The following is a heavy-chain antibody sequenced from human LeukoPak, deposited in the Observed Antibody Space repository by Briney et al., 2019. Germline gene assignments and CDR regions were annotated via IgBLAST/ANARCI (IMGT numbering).Heavy chain of an antibody. CDR2: ISYDGSNK. D-gene: IGHD5-18*01. J-gene: IGHJ4*02. Sequence: GGSLRLSCAASGFTFSSYAMSWVRQAPGKGLEWVAVISYDGSNKFYGDSVKGRFTISRDSSKNTLYLQMNSLRAEDTAVYYCAKELRGYSYGEHWGQGTLVTVSS. V-gene: IGHV3-30*18. CDR3: AKELRGYSYGEH. CDR1: GFTFSSYA.